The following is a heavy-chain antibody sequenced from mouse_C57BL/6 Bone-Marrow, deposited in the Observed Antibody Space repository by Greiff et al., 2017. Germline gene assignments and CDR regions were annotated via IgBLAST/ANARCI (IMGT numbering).Heavy chain of an antibody. J-gene: IGHJ3*01. CDR2: IYPGSGST. CDR1: GYTFTGYW. CDR3: ARRMNWFAY. V-gene: IGHV1-55*01. Sequence: VQLQQPGAELVKPGASVKMSCKASGYTFTGYWITWVKQRPGQGLEWIGDIYPGSGSTNYNEKFKSKATLAVDTSTSTAYMQLSSLTSEDAAVXYCARRMNWFAYWGQGTLVTVSA.